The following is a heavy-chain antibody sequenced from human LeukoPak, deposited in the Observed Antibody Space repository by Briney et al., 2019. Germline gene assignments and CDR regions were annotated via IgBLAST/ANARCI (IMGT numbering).Heavy chain of an antibody. J-gene: IGHJ6*03. CDR3: ARGYCSGGSCYPPKSIYYYYMDV. CDR1: GGSFSGYY. CDR2: INHSGST. D-gene: IGHD2-15*01. V-gene: IGHV4-34*01. Sequence: SETLSLTCAVYGGSFSGYYWNWIRQPPGKGLEWIGEINHSGSTNYNPSLKGRVTISVDTSKNQFSLKVTSVTAADTAVYYCARGYCSGGSCYPPKSIYYYYMDVWGEGTTVTFSS.